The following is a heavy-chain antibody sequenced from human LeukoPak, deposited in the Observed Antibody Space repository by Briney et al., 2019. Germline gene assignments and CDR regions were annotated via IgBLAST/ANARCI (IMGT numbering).Heavy chain of an antibody. Sequence: SVTLSLTCTVSGGSISSSSYYWGWIRQPPGKGLEWIGSIYYSGSTNYNPSLKSRVTISVDTSKNQFPLKLSSVTAADTAVYYCARVVVVAATPDGYFDYWGQGTLVTVSS. V-gene: IGHV4-39*06. J-gene: IGHJ4*02. CDR3: ARVVVVAATPDGYFDY. CDR1: GGSISSSSYY. CDR2: IYYSGST. D-gene: IGHD2-15*01.